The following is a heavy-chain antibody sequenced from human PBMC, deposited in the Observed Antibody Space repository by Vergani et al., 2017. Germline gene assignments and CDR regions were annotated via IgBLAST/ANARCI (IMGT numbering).Heavy chain of an antibody. CDR2: IYHSGST. CDR3: ARDSGGYVGGSYEALFDP. D-gene: IGHD3-16*01. J-gene: IGHJ5*02. Sequence: QVQLQESGPGLVKPSETLSLTCTVSGYSISSGYYWGWIRQPPGKGLEWIGIIYHSGSTYYNPSLKSRVTISVDTSKKHFSLKLSSVTAADTAVYYCARDSGGYVGGSYEALFDPWGQGTLVTVSS. CDR1: GYSISSGYY. V-gene: IGHV4-38-2*02.